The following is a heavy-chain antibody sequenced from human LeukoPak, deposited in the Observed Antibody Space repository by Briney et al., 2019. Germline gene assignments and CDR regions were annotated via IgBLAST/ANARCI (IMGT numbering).Heavy chain of an antibody. D-gene: IGHD3-22*01. Sequence: GGSLRLSCAASGFTVSSNYMSWVRQAPGKGLEWVSVIYSGGSTYYADSVKGRFTIYRDNSKNTLYLQMNSLRGEDTAVYYCAYWYYDSSGYPANAFDIWGQGTMVTVSS. J-gene: IGHJ3*02. CDR3: AYWYYDSSGYPANAFDI. CDR1: GFTVSSNY. V-gene: IGHV3-66*01. CDR2: IYSGGST.